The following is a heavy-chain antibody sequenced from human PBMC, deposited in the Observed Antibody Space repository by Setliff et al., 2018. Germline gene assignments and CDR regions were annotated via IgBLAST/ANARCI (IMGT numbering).Heavy chain of an antibody. V-gene: IGHV4-38-2*01. D-gene: IGHD3-22*01. J-gene: IGHJ4*02. CDR3: ARQPEGGYYDSSGYYGMAPYYFDC. CDR1: DFSINSGYY. Sequence: TLSLTCSVSDFSINSGYYWGWIRQSPGEGLEWIGSIYRNGNTYYNPSLKSRVTISVDTSKNQLSLKLNSVTAADTAVYYCARQPEGGYYDSSGYYGMAPYYFDCWGQGTLVTVSS. CDR2: IYRNGNT.